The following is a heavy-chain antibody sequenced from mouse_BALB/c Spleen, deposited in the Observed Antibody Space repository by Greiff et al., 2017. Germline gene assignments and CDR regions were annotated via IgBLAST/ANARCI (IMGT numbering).Heavy chain of an antibody. CDR3: ASFYYGSSPYAMDY. Sequence: QVQLKESGPGLVAPSQSLSITCTVSGFSLTSYGVHWVRQPPGKGLEWLGVIWAGGSTNYNSALMSRLSISKDNSKSQVFLKMNSLQTDDTAMYYCASFYYGSSPYAMDYWGQGTSVTVAS. CDR2: IWAGGST. V-gene: IGHV2-9*02. CDR1: GFSLTSYG. D-gene: IGHD1-1*01. J-gene: IGHJ4*01.